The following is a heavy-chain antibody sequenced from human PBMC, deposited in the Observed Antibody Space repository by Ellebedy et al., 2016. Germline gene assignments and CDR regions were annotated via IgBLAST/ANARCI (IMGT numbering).Heavy chain of an antibody. V-gene: IGHV3-9*01. J-gene: IGHJ6*02. CDR1: GFTFDDYA. CDR3: AKDRSIVATDGMDV. CDR2: ISWNSGSI. Sequence: SLKISCAASGFTFDDYAMHWVRQAPGKGLEWVSGISWNSGSIGYADSVKGRFTISRDNAKNSLYLQMNSLRAEDTALYYCAKDRSIVATDGMDVWGQGTTVTVSS. D-gene: IGHD5-12*01.